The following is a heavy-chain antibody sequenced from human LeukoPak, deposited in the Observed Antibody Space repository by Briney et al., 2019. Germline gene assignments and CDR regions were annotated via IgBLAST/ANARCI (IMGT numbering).Heavy chain of an antibody. Sequence: PGGSLRLSCAASGFTFSSYSMNWVRQAPGKGLEWVSSISSSSYIYYADSVKGRFTISRDNAKNSLYLQMNSLRAEDTAVYYCARTTVTTEFDYWGQGTLVTVSS. CDR2: ISSSSYI. J-gene: IGHJ4*02. CDR1: GFTFSSYS. CDR3: ARTTVTTEFDY. D-gene: IGHD4-17*01. V-gene: IGHV3-21*01.